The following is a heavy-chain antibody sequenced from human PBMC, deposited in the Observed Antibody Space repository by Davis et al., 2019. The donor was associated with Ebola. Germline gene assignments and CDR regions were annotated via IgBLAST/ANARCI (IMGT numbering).Heavy chain of an antibody. V-gene: IGHV4-59*01. Sequence: SETLSLTCSVSGASISSYYWSWIRQAPGKGLEWIGFRYNSGSTNHNPSLQSRVIISIDTANKQISLKLSSVTAADTAVYYCARDRSVTTARYGLDVWGKGTTVTVSS. D-gene: IGHD4-17*01. J-gene: IGHJ6*04. CDR3: ARDRSVTTARYGLDV. CDR2: RYNSGST. CDR1: GASISSYY.